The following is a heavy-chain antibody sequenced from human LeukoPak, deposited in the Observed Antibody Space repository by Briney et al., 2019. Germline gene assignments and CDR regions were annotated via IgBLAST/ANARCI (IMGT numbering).Heavy chain of an antibody. D-gene: IGHD3-22*01. CDR1: GYTFTGHY. J-gene: IGHJ3*02. V-gene: IGHV1-2*02. CDR3: ASEYKYDSSGANAFDI. Sequence: ASVTVSCKASGYTFTGHYIHWVRQAPGQGLEWMGWIHPNTGGTKYAQKFQGRVTMTRDTSSSTAYMELSSLRSADTAVYYCASEYKYDSSGANAFDIWGQGTMVTVSS. CDR2: IHPNTGGT.